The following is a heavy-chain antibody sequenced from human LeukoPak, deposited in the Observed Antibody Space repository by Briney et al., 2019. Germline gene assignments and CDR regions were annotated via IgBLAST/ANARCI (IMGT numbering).Heavy chain of an antibody. CDR2: ISYDGSNK. V-gene: IGHV3-30-3*01. CDR1: GSTFSSYA. D-gene: IGHD4-11*01. J-gene: IGHJ6*02. CDR3: ARDYYSNYFHYYYYGMDV. Sequence: PGRSLRLSCAASGSTFSSYAMHWVRQAPGKGLEWVAVISYDGSNKYYADSVKGRFTISRDNSKNTLYLQMNSLRAEDTAVYYCARDYYSNYFHYYYYGMDVWGQGTTVTVSS.